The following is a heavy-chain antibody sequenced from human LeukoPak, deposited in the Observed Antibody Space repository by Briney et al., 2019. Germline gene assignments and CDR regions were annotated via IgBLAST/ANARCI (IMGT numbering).Heavy chain of an antibody. D-gene: IGHD3-3*01. V-gene: IGHV3-30-3*01. CDR2: ISYDGGNK. J-gene: IGHJ4*02. Sequence: GGSLRLSCAASGFTFSSYAMHWVRQAPGKGLEWVAVISYDGGNKYYADSVKGRFTISRDNSKNTLYLQMNSLRAEDTAVYYCARASENYDFWSGPDYWGQGTLVTVSS. CDR3: ARASENYDFWSGPDY. CDR1: GFTFSSYA.